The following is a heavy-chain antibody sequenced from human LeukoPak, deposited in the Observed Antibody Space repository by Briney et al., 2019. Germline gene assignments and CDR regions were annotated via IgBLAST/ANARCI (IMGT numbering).Heavy chain of an antibody. V-gene: IGHV3-21*01. CDR1: GFTFSSYS. J-gene: IGHJ5*02. D-gene: IGHD3-10*01. CDR3: ARDRVRGVIAARPFDP. Sequence: NPGGSLRLSCAASGFTFSSYSMNWVRQAPGKGLEWVSSISSSSSYIYYADSVKGRFTISRDNAKNSLYLQMNSLRAEDTAVYYCARDRVRGVIAARPFDPWGQGSLVTVSS. CDR2: ISSSSSYI.